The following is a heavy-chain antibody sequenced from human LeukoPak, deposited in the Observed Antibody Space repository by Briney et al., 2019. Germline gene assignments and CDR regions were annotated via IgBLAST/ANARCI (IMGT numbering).Heavy chain of an antibody. D-gene: IGHD1/OR15-1a*01. V-gene: IGHV1-2*02. Sequence: GASVKVSCKASGYTFTDYYMHWVRQAPGQGLEWMGWINPTSGGTNYAQKFQGRVTMTGDTSISTAYMELSRLRSDDTAVYYCARGIRTNWYFDLWGRGTLVTVSS. CDR2: INPTSGGT. CDR3: ARGIRTNWYFDL. J-gene: IGHJ2*01. CDR1: GYTFTDYY.